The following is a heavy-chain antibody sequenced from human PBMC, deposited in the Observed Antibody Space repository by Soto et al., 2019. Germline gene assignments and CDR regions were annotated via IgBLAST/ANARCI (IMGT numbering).Heavy chain of an antibody. CDR3: ARGWYYYDSSGYAFDY. CDR1: GDTFSSYA. V-gene: IGHV1-69*06. CDR2: IIPIFGTA. D-gene: IGHD3-22*01. Sequence: SVKVSCKASGDTFSSYAISWVRQATGQGLEWMGGIIPIFGTANYAQKFKGRVTITADKSTSTAYMELISLRSEDTAMYYCARGWYYYDSSGYAFDYWGQGTQVTVSS. J-gene: IGHJ4*02.